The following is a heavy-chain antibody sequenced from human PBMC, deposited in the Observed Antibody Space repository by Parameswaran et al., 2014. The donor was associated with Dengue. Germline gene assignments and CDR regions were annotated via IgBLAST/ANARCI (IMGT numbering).Heavy chain of an antibody. V-gene: IGHV3-53*05. Sequence: GRQAPGKGLEWVSVIYSGGSTYYADSVKGRFTISRDNSKNTLYLQMNSLRAEDTAVYYCARDSNDYGDYFYWGQGTLVTVSS. CDR3: ARDSNDYGDYFY. CDR2: IYSGGST. J-gene: IGHJ4*02. D-gene: IGHD4-17*01.